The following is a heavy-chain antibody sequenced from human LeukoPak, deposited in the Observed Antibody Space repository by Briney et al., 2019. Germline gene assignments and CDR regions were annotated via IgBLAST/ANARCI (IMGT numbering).Heavy chain of an antibody. J-gene: IGHJ4*02. CDR1: GGSISSYY. CDR3: ARDLNTDLKQWLPAD. V-gene: IGHV4-4*07. Sequence: SETLSLTCTVSGGSISSYYWSWIRQPAGKGLEWIGRIYTSGSTNYNPSLKSRVTMSVDTSKNQFSLKLSSVTAADTAVYYCARDLNTDLKQWLPADWGQGTLVTVSS. CDR2: IYTSGST. D-gene: IGHD6-19*01.